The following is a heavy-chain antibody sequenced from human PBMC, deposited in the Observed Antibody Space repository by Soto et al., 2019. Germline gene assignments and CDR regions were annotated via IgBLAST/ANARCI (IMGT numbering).Heavy chain of an antibody. CDR2: ISPYSGYT. CDR1: GYSFMKYG. J-gene: IGHJ4*02. V-gene: IGHV1-18*01. D-gene: IGHD2-8*01. Sequence: AASVKVSCKGFGYSFMKYGINWVRQAPGQGLEWVGWISPYSGYTHSAQKFHGRLTLTTDTAASTAYMELRILRSADTALYYCAREASVLIPAPQPSRFDSWGQRTLVTVSS. CDR3: AREASVLIPAPQPSRFDS.